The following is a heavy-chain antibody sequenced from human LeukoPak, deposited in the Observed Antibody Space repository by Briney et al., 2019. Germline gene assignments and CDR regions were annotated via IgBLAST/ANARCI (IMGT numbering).Heavy chain of an antibody. D-gene: IGHD6-13*01. CDR3: ARTRREYSSSWYDY. CDR1: GFTFSSYG. CDR2: IWYDGSNK. V-gene: IGHV3-33*01. Sequence: PGGPLRFSCAASGFTFSSYGMHRVRQAPGKGLEGGADIWYDGSNKYYADSVKGRFTISRDNSKNTLYLQMNSLRAEDTAVYYCARTRREYSSSWYDYWGQGTLVTVSS. J-gene: IGHJ4*02.